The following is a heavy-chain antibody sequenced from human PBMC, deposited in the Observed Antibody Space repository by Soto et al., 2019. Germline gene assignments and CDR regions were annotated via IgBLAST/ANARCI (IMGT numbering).Heavy chain of an antibody. Sequence: SETLSLTCTVSGGSISSSSYYWGWIRQPPGKGLEWIGSIYYSGSTYYNPSLKSRVTISVDTSKNQFSLKLSSVTAADTAVYYCASQGEYSSSALDYWGQGTLVTVSS. CDR3: ASQGEYSSSALDY. V-gene: IGHV4-39*01. CDR2: IYYSGST. D-gene: IGHD6-6*01. J-gene: IGHJ4*02. CDR1: GGSISSSSYY.